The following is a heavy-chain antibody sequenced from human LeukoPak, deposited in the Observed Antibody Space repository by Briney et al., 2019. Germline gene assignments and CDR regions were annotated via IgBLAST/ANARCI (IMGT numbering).Heavy chain of an antibody. CDR2: ISAYNGNT. CDR1: GYTFTSYG. V-gene: IGHV1-18*01. Sequence: ASVKVSCKASGYTFTSYGISWVRQAPGQGLEWMGWISAYNGNTNYAQKLQGRVTMTTDTSTSTAYMELRSLRSDDTAVYYCARDPGRYCSSTSCYIVDYWGQGTLVTVSS. CDR3: ARDPGRYCSSTSCYIVDY. J-gene: IGHJ4*02. D-gene: IGHD2-2*02.